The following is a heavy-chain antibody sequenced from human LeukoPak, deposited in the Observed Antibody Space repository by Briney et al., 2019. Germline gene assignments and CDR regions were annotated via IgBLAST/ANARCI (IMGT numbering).Heavy chain of an antibody. V-gene: IGHV4-39*02. Sequence: SETLSLTCTVSGGSISSYTHYWGWIRQPPGKGLEWIATVYYTGGTYYNPSLKSRVTISIDTSRNHFSLKLTSVIAADTAMYYCVSNSSSSPWFDPWGQGTLVAVSS. CDR1: GGSISSYTHY. CDR3: VSNSSSSPWFDP. CDR2: VYYTGGT. J-gene: IGHJ5*02. D-gene: IGHD6-6*01.